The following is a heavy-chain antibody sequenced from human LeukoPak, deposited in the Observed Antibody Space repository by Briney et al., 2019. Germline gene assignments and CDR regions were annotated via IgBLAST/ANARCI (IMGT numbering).Heavy chain of an antibody. Sequence: GESLKISCKGSGDSFTSYWIGWVRQMPGKGLEWMGIIYPGDSDTRYSPSFQGQVTISADKSISTAYLQWSSLKASDTAMYYCARSGYCSSTSCYPIDYWGQGTLVTVSS. CDR2: IYPGDSDT. J-gene: IGHJ4*02. CDR1: GDSFTSYW. CDR3: ARSGYCSSTSCYPIDY. V-gene: IGHV5-51*01. D-gene: IGHD2-2*01.